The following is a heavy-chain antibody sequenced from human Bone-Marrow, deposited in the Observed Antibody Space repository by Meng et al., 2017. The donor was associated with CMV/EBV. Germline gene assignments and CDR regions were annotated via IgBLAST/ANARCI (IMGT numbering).Heavy chain of an antibody. CDR1: GFTFGDYG. D-gene: IGHD6-6*01. Sequence: GGSLRLSCTASGFTFGDYGMTWVRQAPGKGLEWVGFIRNKAFGGTTEYAASVKGRFTISRDDSKTIAYLQMNSLRTEDTDLYYCIRTSWDCSSYCFDYWGQGSLVTVSS. J-gene: IGHJ4*02. V-gene: IGHV3-49*04. CDR3: IRTSWDCSSYCFDY. CDR2: IRNKAFGGTT.